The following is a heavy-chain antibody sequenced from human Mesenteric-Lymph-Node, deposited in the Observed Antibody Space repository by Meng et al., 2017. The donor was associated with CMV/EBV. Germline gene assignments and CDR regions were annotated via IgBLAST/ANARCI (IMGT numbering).Heavy chain of an antibody. V-gene: IGHV4-34*01. CDR1: GGSFSGYS. Sequence: CALYGGSFSGYSWSWFRQPPGKGLEWIVEINQSGTTNYSPSLKTRVTMSIDTSKNHFSLRLTSVTAADTAVYYCARAGRYNNYESYWGQGALVTVSS. CDR2: INQSGTT. D-gene: IGHD4-11*01. J-gene: IGHJ4*02. CDR3: ARAGRYNNYESY.